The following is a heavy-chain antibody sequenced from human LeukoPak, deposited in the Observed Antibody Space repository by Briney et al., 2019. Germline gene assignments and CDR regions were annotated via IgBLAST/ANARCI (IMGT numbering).Heavy chain of an antibody. J-gene: IGHJ4*02. V-gene: IGHV3-23*01. D-gene: IGHD1-26*01. CDR2: ISGSGGST. CDR3: TKGATGGSYYFDY. CDR1: GFTFSSYA. Sequence: GGSLRLSCAASGFTFSSYAMNWVRQAPGKGLEWVSGISGSGGSTYYADSLKGRFTISRDNSRNTLYLQMNSLRADDTAVYYCTKGATGGSYYFDYWGQGTLVTVSS.